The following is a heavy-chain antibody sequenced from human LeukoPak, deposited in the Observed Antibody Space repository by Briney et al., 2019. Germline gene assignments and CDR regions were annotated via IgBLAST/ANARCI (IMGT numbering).Heavy chain of an antibody. CDR3: SSGYDY. J-gene: IGHJ4*02. Sequence: GGSLRLSCAASGFTFSSYAMSWVRQAPGKGLEWVANIKQDGSEKYYVDSVKGRFTISRDNAKNSLYLQMNSLRAEDTAVYYCSSGYDYWGQGTLVTVSS. CDR1: GFTFSSYA. CDR2: IKQDGSEK. D-gene: IGHD3-22*01. V-gene: IGHV3-7*01.